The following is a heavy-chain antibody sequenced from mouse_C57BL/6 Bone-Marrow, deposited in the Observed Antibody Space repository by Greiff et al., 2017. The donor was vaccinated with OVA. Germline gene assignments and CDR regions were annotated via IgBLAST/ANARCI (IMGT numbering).Heavy chain of an antibody. J-gene: IGHJ2*01. CDR3: ARWGLTGTRYYFDY. CDR1: GYSFTGYY. V-gene: IGHV1-42*01. D-gene: IGHD4-1*01. CDR2: INPSTGGT. Sequence: VQLQQSGPELVKPGASVKISCKASGYSFTGYYMNWVKQSPEKSLEWIGEINPSTGGTTYNQKFKAKATLTVDKSSSTAYMQLKSLTSEDSAVYYCARWGLTGTRYYFDYWGQGTTLTVSS.